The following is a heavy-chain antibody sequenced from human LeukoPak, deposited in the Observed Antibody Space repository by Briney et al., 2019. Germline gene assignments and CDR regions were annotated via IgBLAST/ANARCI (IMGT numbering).Heavy chain of an antibody. Sequence: SETLSLTCTVSGGSISSGGYYWSWIRQPPGKGLEWIGYIYYSGSTNYNPSLKSRVTISVDTSKNQFSLKLSSVTAADTAVYYCARNQVAGTPDFDYWGQGTLVTVSS. V-gene: IGHV4-61*08. J-gene: IGHJ4*02. CDR3: ARNQVAGTPDFDY. D-gene: IGHD6-19*01. CDR2: IYYSGST. CDR1: GGSISSGGYY.